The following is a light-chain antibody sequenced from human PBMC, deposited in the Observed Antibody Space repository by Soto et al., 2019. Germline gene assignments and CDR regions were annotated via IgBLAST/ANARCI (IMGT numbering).Light chain of an antibody. CDR1: NIGSKS. CDR2: YDS. CDR3: QVWDSSSDHRRV. Sequence: SYELTQPPSVSVAPGKTARITCGGTNIGSKSAHWYQQKPGQAPVLVIYYDSDRPSGIPERFSGSNSGNTATLTINRVEAGDEADYYCQVWDSSSDHRRVFGGGTKLTVL. V-gene: IGLV3-21*04. J-gene: IGLJ2*01.